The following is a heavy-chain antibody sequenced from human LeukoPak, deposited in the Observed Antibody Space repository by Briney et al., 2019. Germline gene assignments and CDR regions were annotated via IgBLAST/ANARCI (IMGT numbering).Heavy chain of an antibody. D-gene: IGHD3-22*01. CDR1: GGSFSDYY. J-gene: IGHJ4*02. Sequence: SETLSLTCAVYGGSFSDYYWSWIRQPPGKGLEWIGEINHSGSTNYNPSLKSRVTISVDTSKNQFSLKLSSVTAADTAVYYCARGTARPLPTYYYDSSGYYYFDYWGQGTLVTVSS. CDR3: ARGTARPLPTYYYDSSGYYYFDY. V-gene: IGHV4-34*01. CDR2: INHSGST.